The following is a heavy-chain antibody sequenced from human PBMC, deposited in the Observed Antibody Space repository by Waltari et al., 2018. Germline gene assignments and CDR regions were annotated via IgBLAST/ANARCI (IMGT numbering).Heavy chain of an antibody. V-gene: IGHV4-39*01. D-gene: IGHD5-12*01. CDR3: ATYIGASIGTAAFDV. CDR2: ISYNGAT. Sequence: GGTRQPPGQGLEWIGTISYNGATYSSPSLRGRVTVSRDTSMNQLSLKLGSVTAADTAVYYCATYIGASIGTAAFDVWGQGTMVTVSS. J-gene: IGHJ3*01.